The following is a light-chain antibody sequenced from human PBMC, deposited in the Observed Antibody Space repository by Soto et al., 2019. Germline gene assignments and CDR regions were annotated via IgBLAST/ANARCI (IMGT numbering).Light chain of an antibody. CDR1: QSVSSN. V-gene: IGKV3D-15*01. CDR3: QQYNSWPLT. CDR2: DIS. J-gene: IGKJ4*01. Sequence: ETVMTQSPATLSVSPGERATLSFGASQSVSSNLAWYQQKPGQPPRLLIYDISTRATGIPTRFSGSGSGTESTLTISSLQSEDFAVYYCQQYNSWPLTFGGGTKVDTK.